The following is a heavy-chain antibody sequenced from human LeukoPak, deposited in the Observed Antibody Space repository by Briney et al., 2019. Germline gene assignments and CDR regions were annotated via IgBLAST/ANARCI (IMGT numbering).Heavy chain of an antibody. CDR1: GFIFSNYG. V-gene: IGHV3-33*01. CDR2: VWYDGSNK. CDR3: ARDPPLRVTLDY. Sequence: LPGRSLRLSCAASGFIFSNYGMHWVRQAPVKGLEWVAVVWYDGSNKYYADSVKGRFTISRDNSKNMLYLQMNSLRAEDTAVYYCARDPPLRVTLDYWGQGTQVTVSS. J-gene: IGHJ4*02. D-gene: IGHD5/OR15-5a*01.